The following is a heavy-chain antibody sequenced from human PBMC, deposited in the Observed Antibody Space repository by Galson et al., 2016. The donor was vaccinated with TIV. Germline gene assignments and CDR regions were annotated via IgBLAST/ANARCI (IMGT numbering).Heavy chain of an antibody. Sequence: SLRLSCAVSGFRFGDNAISWFRQTPEKGLEWVGFIRSKPYGGTAEYAASVRGRFTISRDDSRSTAYLQMDSLKSEDTAVYYCARGRGEIWGPRTLVTVSS. J-gene: IGHJ4*02. CDR3: ARGRGEI. D-gene: IGHD3-10*01. CDR2: IRSKPYGGTA. V-gene: IGHV3-49*03. CDR1: GFRFGDNA.